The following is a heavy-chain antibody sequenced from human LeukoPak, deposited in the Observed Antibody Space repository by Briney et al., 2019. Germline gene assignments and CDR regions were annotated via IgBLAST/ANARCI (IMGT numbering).Heavy chain of an antibody. CDR1: GGSITNYY. Sequence: PSETLSLTCTVSGGSITNYYWRWIRQPAGKGLEWIGRVHSSRGSNYNPSLKSRVTMSVDTSKSQVSLKLISVTAADTAVYYCARENWNYGEDFWGQGTLVTVSS. CDR3: ARENWNYGEDF. J-gene: IGHJ4*02. V-gene: IGHV4-4*07. D-gene: IGHD1-7*01. CDR2: VHSSRGS.